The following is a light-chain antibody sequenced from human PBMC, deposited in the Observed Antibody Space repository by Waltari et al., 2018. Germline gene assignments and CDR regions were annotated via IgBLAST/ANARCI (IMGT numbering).Light chain of an antibody. CDR1: QGVRSSE. CDR2: GAS. V-gene: IGKV3-20*01. J-gene: IGKJ1*01. Sequence: ENVLTQSPGTLSLSPGERATLSCRASQGVRSSELAWYQQKPGQAPRLLIFGASNRATGIPDRFSGSGSGTDFTLTISRLEPEDFAVYYCLQYGSSPWTFGQGTKVEIK. CDR3: LQYGSSPWT.